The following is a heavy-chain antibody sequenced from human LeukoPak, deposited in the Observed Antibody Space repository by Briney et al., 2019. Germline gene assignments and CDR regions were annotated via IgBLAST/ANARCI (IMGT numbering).Heavy chain of an antibody. D-gene: IGHD3-22*01. CDR2: ISSSSSYI. CDR3: ARDGTYYYDSSGSGAFDI. V-gene: IGHV3-21*01. CDR1: GFTFSSYS. Sequence: GGSLRLSCAASGFTFSSYSMNWVRQAPGKGLEWVSSISSSSSYIYYADSVKGRFTISRDNAKNSLYLQMNSLRAEDTAVYYCARDGTYYYDSSGSGAFDIWGQGTMVTVSS. J-gene: IGHJ3*02.